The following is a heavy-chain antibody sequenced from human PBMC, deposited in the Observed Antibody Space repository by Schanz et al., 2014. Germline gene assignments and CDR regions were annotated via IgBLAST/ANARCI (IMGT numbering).Heavy chain of an antibody. J-gene: IGHJ4*02. D-gene: IGHD6-6*01. CDR3: GRGFSRSYIDF. Sequence: QVLQVQSGSELKKPGASVKVSCKASGYTFTSDSMHWVRQAPGQGLEWMGMINPSGGSTTYAQKFQGRVTMTRDTSTSTVYLELSSLRSDDTAVYYCGRGFSRSYIDFWGQGTLITVSS. CDR1: GYTFTSDS. V-gene: IGHV1-46*03. CDR2: INPSGGST.